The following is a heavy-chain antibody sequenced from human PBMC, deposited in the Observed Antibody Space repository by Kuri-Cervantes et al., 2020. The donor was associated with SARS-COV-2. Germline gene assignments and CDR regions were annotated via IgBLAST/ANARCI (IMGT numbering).Heavy chain of an antibody. D-gene: IGHD3-10*01. V-gene: IGHV3-7*05. CDR1: GFTFSIYS. J-gene: IGHJ4*02. CDR2: IKQDGSEK. Sequence: GGSLRLSCRASGFTFSIYSMSWVRQAPGKGLEWVANIKQDGSEKYYVDSVRGRFTISRDNAKNSLYLQMNSLRAEDTAVYYCARAIALWFGNDYWGQGTLVTVSS. CDR3: ARAIALWFGNDY.